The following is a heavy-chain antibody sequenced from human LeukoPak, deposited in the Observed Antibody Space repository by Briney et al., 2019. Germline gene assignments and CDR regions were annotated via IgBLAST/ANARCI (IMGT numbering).Heavy chain of an antibody. D-gene: IGHD6-13*01. J-gene: IGHJ5*02. CDR2: IYYSGST. Sequence: SETLSLTCTVSGGSISRYYWSWIRQPPGKGLEWIGYIYYSGSTNYNPSLKSRVTISVDTSKNQFSLKLSSVTAADTAVYYCARASSSWYPDNWFDPWGQGTLVTVSS. CDR1: GGSISRYY. CDR3: ARASSSWYPDNWFDP. V-gene: IGHV4-59*01.